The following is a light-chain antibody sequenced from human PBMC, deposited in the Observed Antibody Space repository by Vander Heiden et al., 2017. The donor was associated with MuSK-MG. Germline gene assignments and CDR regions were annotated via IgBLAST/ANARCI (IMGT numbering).Light chain of an antibody. V-gene: IGLV3-19*01. CDR3: CYQDSDTNNLL. J-gene: IGLJ2*01. CDR1: TLRTYY. Sequence: SSELTQDPAVSVALGQTVRITCQGDTLRTYYASWYQQKPGQAPVRVMFGRYNRPSGIPDRFAGSSSGKKASFTITGAQAEDEADDDCCYQDSDTNNLLFGGGTKLTVL. CDR2: GRY.